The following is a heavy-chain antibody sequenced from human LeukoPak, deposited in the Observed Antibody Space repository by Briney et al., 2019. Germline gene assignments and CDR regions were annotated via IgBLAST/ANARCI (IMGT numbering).Heavy chain of an antibody. J-gene: IGHJ4*02. Sequence: SETLSLTCTVSGGSIGSSSYYWGWIRQPPGRGLEWIGSIYYSGSTYYNPSLKSRVTISVDTSKNQFSLKLSSVTAADTAVYYCARHLTSGWYEFDYWGQGTLVTASS. D-gene: IGHD6-19*01. CDR1: GGSIGSSSYY. CDR3: ARHLTSGWYEFDY. V-gene: IGHV4-39*01. CDR2: IYYSGST.